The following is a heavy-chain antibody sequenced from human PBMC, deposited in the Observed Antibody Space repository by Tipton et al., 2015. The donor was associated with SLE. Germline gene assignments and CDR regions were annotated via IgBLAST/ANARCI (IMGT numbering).Heavy chain of an antibody. CDR3: ARCYSNYEYFQH. CDR2: IYYSGST. V-gene: IGHV4-39*07. Sequence: TLSLTCTVSGASISSLYWSWIRQPPGKGLEWIGSIYYSGSTYYNPSLKSRVTISVDMSKNQFSLKLSSVTAADTAVYYCARCYSNYEYFQHWGQGTLVTVSS. D-gene: IGHD4-11*01. CDR1: GASISSLY. J-gene: IGHJ1*01.